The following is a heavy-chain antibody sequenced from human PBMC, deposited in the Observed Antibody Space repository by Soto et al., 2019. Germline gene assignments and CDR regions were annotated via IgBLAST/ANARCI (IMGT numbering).Heavy chain of an antibody. CDR1: GFTFSSYA. CDR2: ISGSGVTT. Sequence: PGGSLRLSCAASGFTFSSYAISWVRQAPGKGLEWVSAISGSGVTTYYADSVKGRFTISRDNSKNTLYLQINSLGAEDTAVYYCAMYYYDSRAHPYWGQGTLVNVSS. V-gene: IGHV3-23*01. CDR3: AMYYYDSRAHPY. J-gene: IGHJ4*02. D-gene: IGHD3-22*01.